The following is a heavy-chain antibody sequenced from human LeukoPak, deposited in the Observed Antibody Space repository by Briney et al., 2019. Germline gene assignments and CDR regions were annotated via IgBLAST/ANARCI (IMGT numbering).Heavy chain of an antibody. V-gene: IGHV3-48*04. D-gene: IGHD5-18*01. Sequence: GGSLRLSCAASGFTFSSYSMNWVRRAPGKGLEWVSYIISSSSTIYYADSVKGRFTISRDNAKNSLYLQMNSLRAEDTAVYYCARAKGTAMIKGHWFDPWGQGTLVTVSS. CDR2: IISSSSTI. CDR1: GFTFSSYS. CDR3: ARAKGTAMIKGHWFDP. J-gene: IGHJ5*02.